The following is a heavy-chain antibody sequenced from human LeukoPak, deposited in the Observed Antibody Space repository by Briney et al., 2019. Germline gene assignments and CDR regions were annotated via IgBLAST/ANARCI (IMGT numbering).Heavy chain of an antibody. CDR1: GGTFSSYA. Sequence: SVKVSCKASGGTFSSYAISWVRQAPGQGLEWMGGIIPIFGTANYAQKFQGRVTITRDTSASTAYMELSSLRSEDTAVYYCAREKIGYSSSWFPHYWGQGTLVTVSS. D-gene: IGHD6-13*01. CDR3: AREKIGYSSSWFPHY. CDR2: IIPIFGTA. J-gene: IGHJ4*02. V-gene: IGHV1-69*05.